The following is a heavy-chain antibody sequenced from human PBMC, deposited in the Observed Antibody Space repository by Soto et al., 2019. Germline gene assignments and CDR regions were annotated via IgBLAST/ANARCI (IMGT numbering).Heavy chain of an antibody. D-gene: IGHD3-3*01. CDR2: IRQDGGEK. J-gene: IGHJ6*02. V-gene: IGHV3-7*01. CDR1: GFTFSSYW. CDR3: ARIYDFWSGLGHYGMDV. Sequence: GGSLRLSCAASGFTFSSYWMSWVRQAPGKGLEWVANIRQDGGEKYYVGSVTGRFTISRDNAKDSLFLQMQTLRAEDTAVYYCARIYDFWSGLGHYGMDVWGQGTTVTVSS.